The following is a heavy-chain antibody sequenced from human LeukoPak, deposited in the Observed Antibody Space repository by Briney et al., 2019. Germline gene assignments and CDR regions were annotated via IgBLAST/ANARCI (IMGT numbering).Heavy chain of an antibody. V-gene: IGHV4-38-2*02. Sequence: PAETLSLSCTVSGYSISSDYYRGCLRQPPGRGLGWFGTISHSRNTYYNPSLKSRVTISIDTSKNQFLLKLRSVTAADTAVYYCARRTVYCSSASCYTGGASDYWGQRTLVTVSS. CDR2: ISHSRNT. CDR3: ARRTVYCSSASCYTGGASDY. J-gene: IGHJ4*02. CDR1: GYSISSDYY. D-gene: IGHD2-2*02.